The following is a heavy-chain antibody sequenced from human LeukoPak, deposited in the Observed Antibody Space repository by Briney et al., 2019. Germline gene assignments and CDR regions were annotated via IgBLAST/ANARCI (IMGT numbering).Heavy chain of an antibody. V-gene: IGHV3-21*01. CDR3: ARDPEDHWGRTYYYDSSGRDTDY. D-gene: IGHD3-22*01. CDR2: ISSSSSYR. Sequence: PGGSLRLSCAASGFTFSSYSMNWVRQAPGKGLEWVSSISSSSSYRYYADSVKGRFTISRDNAKNSLYLQMNSLRAEDTAVYYCARDPEDHWGRTYYYDSSGRDTDYWGQGTLVTVSS. J-gene: IGHJ4*02. CDR1: GFTFSSYS.